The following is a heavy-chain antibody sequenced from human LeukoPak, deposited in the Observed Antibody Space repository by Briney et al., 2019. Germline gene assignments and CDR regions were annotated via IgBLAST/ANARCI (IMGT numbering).Heavy chain of an antibody. CDR1: GGSISSGDYY. J-gene: IGHJ6*02. D-gene: IGHD2-2*01. V-gene: IGHV4-30-4*01. Sequence: SETLSLTCTVSGGSISSGDYYWSWIRQPPGKGLEWIGYIYYSGSTYYNPSLKSRVTISVDTSKNQFSLKLSSVTAADTAVYYCARIVVPAAIDYYYYYGMDVWGQGTTVTVSS. CDR2: IYYSGST. CDR3: ARIVVPAAIDYYYYYGMDV.